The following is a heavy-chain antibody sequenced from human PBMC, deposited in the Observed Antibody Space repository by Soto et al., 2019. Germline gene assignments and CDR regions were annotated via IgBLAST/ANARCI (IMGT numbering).Heavy chain of an antibody. D-gene: IGHD3-10*01. CDR1: EFTFSNYA. CDR2: ISGSGGNT. Sequence: EVQLLESGGGLVQPGGSLRLSCAASEFTFSNYAMTWVRQAPGKGLEWVSGISGSGGNTHYAASVKGRFTISRDNSKNTLHLQMNTLRAEDTAVYYCAKSMTLLWFGELGPWGQGTTVTVSS. V-gene: IGHV3-23*01. J-gene: IGHJ6*02. CDR3: AKSMTLLWFGELGP.